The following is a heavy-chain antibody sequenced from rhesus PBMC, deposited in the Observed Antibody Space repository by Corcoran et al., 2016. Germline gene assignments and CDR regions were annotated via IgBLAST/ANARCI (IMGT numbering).Heavy chain of an antibody. CDR1: GGSLRDRYW. Sequence: QLPLQESGPGVVKSSDTLSLTCAVPGGSLRDRYWWSWICQPPVKGLGWIGFMYGRSSSTNDNPALKSRVTLSVDTSKDQLSQKLSSVTTADTAVYYCARDHEEGGFFWGQGLRVTVSS. V-gene: IGHV4S10*01. CDR3: ARDHEEGGFF. D-gene: IGHD3-9*01. CDR2: MYGRSSST. J-gene: IGHJ3*01.